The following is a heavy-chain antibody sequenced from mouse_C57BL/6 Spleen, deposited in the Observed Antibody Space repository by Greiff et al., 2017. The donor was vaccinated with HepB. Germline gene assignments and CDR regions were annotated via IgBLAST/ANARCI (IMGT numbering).Heavy chain of an antibody. CDR1: GYTFTSYW. Sequence: VQLQQPGAELVMPGASVKLSCKASGYTFTSYWMHWVKQRPGQGLEWIGEIDPSDSYTNYNQKFKGKSTLTVDKSSSTAYMQLSSLTSEDSAVYYCARTAYYSKRDFDYWGQGTTLTVSS. V-gene: IGHV1-69*01. D-gene: IGHD2-5*01. J-gene: IGHJ2*01. CDR2: IDPSDSYT. CDR3: ARTAYYSKRDFDY.